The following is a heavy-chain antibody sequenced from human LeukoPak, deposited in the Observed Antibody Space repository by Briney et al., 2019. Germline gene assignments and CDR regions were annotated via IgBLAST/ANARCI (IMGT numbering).Heavy chain of an antibody. D-gene: IGHD2-15*01. CDR3: ARGDDGSSGGSCYDY. J-gene: IGHJ4*02. CDR2: ISSSSNYI. V-gene: IGHV3-21*01. CDR1: GFTFSSYS. Sequence: GGSLRLSCAASGFTFSSYSMNWVRQAPGKGLEWVSSISSSSNYIYHADSAKGRFTISRDNAKNSLYLQMNSLRAEDTAVYYCARGDDGSSGGSCYDYWGQGTLVTVSS.